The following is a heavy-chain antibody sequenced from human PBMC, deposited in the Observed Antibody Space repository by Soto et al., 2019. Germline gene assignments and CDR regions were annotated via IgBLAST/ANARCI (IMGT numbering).Heavy chain of an antibody. J-gene: IGHJ4*02. CDR1: GYTFTDYY. CDR3: ARGGITVFGVIDY. CDR2: IHSKSGGT. Sequence: ASVKVSCKASGYTFTDYYVHWVRQAPGQGLEWMGWIHSKSGGTNYAQKFQGRVTMTRDTSISTAYMELSRLTYDDTAVYYCARGGITVFGVIDYWGQGTPVTVSS. D-gene: IGHD3-3*01. V-gene: IGHV1-2*02.